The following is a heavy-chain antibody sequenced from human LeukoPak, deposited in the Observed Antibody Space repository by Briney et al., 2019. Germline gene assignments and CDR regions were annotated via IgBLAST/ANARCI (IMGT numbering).Heavy chain of an antibody. J-gene: IGHJ6*03. CDR2: INYSGNT. Sequence: SETLSLTCAVYGGSFSTYSWSWIRQPPGKGLEWIGDINYSGNTNYNPSFKSRVIASIDTSKDQFSLKLNSVTAGDTAVYYCARHVDMPTVNYYYLDVWGKGTTVTVSS. V-gene: IGHV4-34*01. CDR3: ARHVDMPTVNYYYLDV. D-gene: IGHD4-11*01. CDR1: GGSFSTYS.